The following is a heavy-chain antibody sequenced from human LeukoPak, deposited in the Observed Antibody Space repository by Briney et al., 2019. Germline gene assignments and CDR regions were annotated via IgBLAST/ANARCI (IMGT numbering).Heavy chain of an antibody. V-gene: IGHV1-18*01. CDR2: ISAYNGNT. Sequence: GASVKVSCKASGYTFTSYGISWVRQAPGQGLEWMGWISAYNGNTNYAQKLQGRVTMTTDTSTSTAYMELRSLRSDDTAVYYCARGVVVPAAMDYYYMDVWGRGTTVTVSS. CDR3: ARGVVVPAAMDYYYMDV. J-gene: IGHJ6*03. CDR1: GYTFTSYG. D-gene: IGHD2-2*01.